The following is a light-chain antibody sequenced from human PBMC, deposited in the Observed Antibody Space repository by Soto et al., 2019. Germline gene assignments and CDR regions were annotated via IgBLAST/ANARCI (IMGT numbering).Light chain of an antibody. CDR1: QDIKNY. V-gene: IGKV1-33*01. CDR3: QHYDHLPPLS. CDR2: DAS. J-gene: IGKJ4*01. Sequence: DIQMTQSPSSLSASVGDRVTITCQASQDIKNYLNWYQQIPGKAPILLIYDASNLKAGVPSRFSGSGSGTPFTFTISSLQPEDVATYYCQHYDHLPPLSFGGGTKVENK.